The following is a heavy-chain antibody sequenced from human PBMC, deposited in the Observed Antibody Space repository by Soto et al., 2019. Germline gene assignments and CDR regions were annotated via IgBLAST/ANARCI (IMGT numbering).Heavy chain of an antibody. V-gene: IGHV1-18*01. CDR1: GYTFTSYG. CDR3: ATEAGVVIRDQYYLDY. J-gene: IGHJ4*02. Sequence: ASVKVSCKASGYTFTSYGISWVRQAPGQGLEWMGWISAYNGNTNYAQKLQGRVTMTTDTSTSTAYMELRSLRSDDTAVYYCATEAGVVIRDQYYLDYWGQGTLVTVSS. CDR2: ISAYNGNT. D-gene: IGHD3-3*01.